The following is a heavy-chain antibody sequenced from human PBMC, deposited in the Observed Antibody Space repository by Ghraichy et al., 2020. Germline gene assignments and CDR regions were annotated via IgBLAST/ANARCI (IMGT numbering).Heavy chain of an antibody. J-gene: IGHJ4*02. D-gene: IGHD6-13*01. CDR2: IYYSGTT. Sequence: SETLSLTCTVSGASISDSHYYWAWIRQPPGKGLEWIGTIYYSGTTYLNPSLRSRVTKSVDTSKRQLSLMLSSVTAADTAVYYCARQRGLGSWSFDFWGQGTLVTVSS. CDR1: GASISDSHYY. V-gene: IGHV4-39*01. CDR3: ARQRGLGSWSFDF.